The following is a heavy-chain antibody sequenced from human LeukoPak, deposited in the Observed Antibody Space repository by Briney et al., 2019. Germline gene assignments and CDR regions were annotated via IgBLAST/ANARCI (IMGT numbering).Heavy chain of an antibody. D-gene: IGHD3-3*01. CDR3: ARGGYAFWSGPRYYYYGMDV. V-gene: IGHV4-39*07. Sequence: SETLSLTCTVSGGSVSSGSYYWSWIRQPPGKGLEWIGEINHSGSTNYNPSLKSRVTISVDTSKNQFSLKLSSVTAADTAVYYCARGGYAFWSGPRYYYYGMDVWGQGTTVTVSS. CDR2: INHSGST. J-gene: IGHJ6*02. CDR1: GGSVSSGSYY.